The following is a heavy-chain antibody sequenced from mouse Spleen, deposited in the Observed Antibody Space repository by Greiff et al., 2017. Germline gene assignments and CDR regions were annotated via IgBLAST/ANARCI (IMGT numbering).Heavy chain of an antibody. Sequence: QVQLKESGPGLVAPSQSLSITCTVSGFSLTSYGVHWVRQPPGKGLEWLVVIWSDGSTTYNSALKSRLSISKDNSKSQVFLKMNSLQTDDTAMYYCARSIYYDYDVGAMDYWGQGTSVTVSS. CDR3: ARSIYYDYDVGAMDY. CDR2: IWSDGST. CDR1: GFSLTSYG. V-gene: IGHV2-6*02. J-gene: IGHJ4*01. D-gene: IGHD2-4*01.